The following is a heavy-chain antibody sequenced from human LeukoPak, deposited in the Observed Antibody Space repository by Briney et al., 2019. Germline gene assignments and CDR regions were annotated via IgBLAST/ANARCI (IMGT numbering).Heavy chain of an antibody. CDR1: GGSISSYY. D-gene: IGHD3-3*01. CDR2: IYYSGST. V-gene: IGHV4-59*01. CDR3: ARAQVSHDFWSGYYNPLYYFDY. Sequence: SETLSLTCTVSGGSISSYYWSWIRRPPGKGLEWIGYIYYSGSTNYNPSLKSRVTISVDTSKNQFSLKLSSVTAADTAVYYCARAQVSHDFWSGYYNPLYYFDYWGQGTLVTVSS. J-gene: IGHJ4*02.